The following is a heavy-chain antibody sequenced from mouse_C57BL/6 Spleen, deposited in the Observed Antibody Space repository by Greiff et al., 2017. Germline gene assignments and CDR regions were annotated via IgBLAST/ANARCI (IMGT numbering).Heavy chain of an antibody. CDR1: GYTFTDYY. D-gene: IGHD3-2*02. CDR3: ARKTAQATAFDY. J-gene: IGHJ2*01. CDR2: INPYNGGT. V-gene: IGHV1-19*01. Sequence: VQLQQSGPVLVKPGASVKMSCKASGYTFTDYYMNWVKQSHGKSLEWIGVINPYNGGTSYNQKFKGKATLTVDKSSSTAYMELNSLTSEDSAVXYCARKTAQATAFDYWGQGTTLTVSS.